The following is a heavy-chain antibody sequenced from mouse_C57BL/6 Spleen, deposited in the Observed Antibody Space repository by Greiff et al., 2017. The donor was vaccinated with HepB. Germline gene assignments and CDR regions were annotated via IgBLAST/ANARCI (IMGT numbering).Heavy chain of an antibody. V-gene: IGHV5-17*01. Sequence: EVQLVESGGGLVKPGGSLKLSCAASGFTFSDYGMHWVRQAPEKGLEWVAYISSGSSTIYYADTVKGRFTISRDNAKNNLFLQMTSLRSEDTAMYYCARRYYDYDNFAYWGQGTLVTVSA. CDR1: GFTFSDYG. J-gene: IGHJ3*01. CDR2: ISSGSSTI. D-gene: IGHD2-4*01. CDR3: ARRYYDYDNFAY.